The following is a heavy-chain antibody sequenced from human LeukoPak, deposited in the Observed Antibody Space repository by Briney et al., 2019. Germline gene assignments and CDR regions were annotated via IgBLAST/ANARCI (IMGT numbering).Heavy chain of an antibody. V-gene: IGHV3-7*01. CDR3: ATGGAPGGRFEY. CDR2: MKEDGSET. D-gene: IGHD3-16*01. CDR1: GFTFSWST. Sequence: PGGSLRLSCVVSGFTFSWSTMTWVRQVPGKRPEWVAKMKEDGSETQYVDSAKGRFTISRDNAKNSLYLQMNSLRVEDTAVYYCATGGAPGGRFEYWGQGALVTVSS. J-gene: IGHJ4*02.